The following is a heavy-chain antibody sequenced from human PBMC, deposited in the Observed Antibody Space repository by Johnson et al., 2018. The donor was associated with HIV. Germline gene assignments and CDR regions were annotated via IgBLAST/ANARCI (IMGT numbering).Heavy chain of an antibody. J-gene: IGHJ3*02. CDR3: AKDYLRWPRQSGAFDI. D-gene: IGHD4-23*01. Sequence: QMLLVESGGGVVQPGRSLRLSCAASGFTFSSMHWDRQAPGKGLEWVAVISHDGSNKYYADSVKGRFTISRDNSKNTLYLQMHSLRAEDTAVYYCAKDYLRWPRQSGAFDIWGQGTMVTVSS. CDR2: ISHDGSNK. CDR1: GFTFSS. V-gene: IGHV3-30*04.